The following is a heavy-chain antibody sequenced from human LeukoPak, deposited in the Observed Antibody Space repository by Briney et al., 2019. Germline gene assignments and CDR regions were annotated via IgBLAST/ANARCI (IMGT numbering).Heavy chain of an antibody. Sequence: GGSLRLSCAASGFTFSSYAMHWVRQAPGKGLEYVSAISSNGGSTYYANSVKGRFTISRDNSKNTLYLQMGSLRAEDMAVYYCARSVLLWFGELPDYWGQGTLVTVSS. CDR1: GFTFSSYA. D-gene: IGHD3-10*01. V-gene: IGHV3-64*01. CDR2: ISSNGGST. J-gene: IGHJ4*02. CDR3: ARSVLLWFGELPDY.